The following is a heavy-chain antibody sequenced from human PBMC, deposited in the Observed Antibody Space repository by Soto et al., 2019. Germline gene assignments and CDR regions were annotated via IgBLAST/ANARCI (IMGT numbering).Heavy chain of an antibody. CDR1: GGSISSYY. D-gene: IGHD5-12*01. CDR2: IYYSGST. Sequence: QVQLQESGPGLVKPSETLSLTCTVSGGSISSYYWSWIRQPPGKGLEWIGYIYYSGSTNYNPSLKSRVTISVDTSKNQFSLKLSSVTAADTAVYYCASSVDSGYDPRMYYYYMDVWGKGTTVTVSS. CDR3: ASSVDSGYDPRMYYYYMDV. V-gene: IGHV4-59*01. J-gene: IGHJ6*03.